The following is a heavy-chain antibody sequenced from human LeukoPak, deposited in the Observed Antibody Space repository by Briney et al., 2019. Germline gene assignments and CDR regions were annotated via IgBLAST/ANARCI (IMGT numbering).Heavy chain of an antibody. CDR1: GFTFDDYA. D-gene: IGHD3-10*01. CDR2: ISWNSGSI. Sequence: GGPLRLSCAASGFTFDDYAMHWVRQAPGKGLEWVSGISWNSGSIGYADSVKGRFTISRDNAKNSLYLQMNSLRAEDTALYYCAKDGESFYGMDVWGQGTTVTVSS. CDR3: AKDGESFYGMDV. J-gene: IGHJ6*02. V-gene: IGHV3-9*01.